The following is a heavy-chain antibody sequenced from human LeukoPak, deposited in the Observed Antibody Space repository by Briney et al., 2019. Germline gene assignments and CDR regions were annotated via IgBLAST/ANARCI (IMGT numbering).Heavy chain of an antibody. V-gene: IGHV1-2*02. CDR2: INPNSGGT. Sequence: ASVKVSCKASGYTFTDSYMHCVRQAPGQGLEWMGWINPNSGGTNFAQKFQGRVAMTRDTSISTAYLELGSLRSDDTAVYFCARARWQLVPYFDSWGQGTLVTVSS. CDR1: GYTFTDSY. D-gene: IGHD6-6*01. J-gene: IGHJ4*02. CDR3: ARARWQLVPYFDS.